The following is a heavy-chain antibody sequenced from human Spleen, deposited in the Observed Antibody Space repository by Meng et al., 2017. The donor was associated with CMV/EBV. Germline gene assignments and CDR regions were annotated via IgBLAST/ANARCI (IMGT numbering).Heavy chain of an antibody. D-gene: IGHD5-12*01. V-gene: IGHV3-7*03. Sequence: GGSLRLSCAASGFTFSSYWMSWVRQAPGKGLEWVANIKQDGSEKYYVDSVKGRFTISRDDSKNSLYLQMNSLKTEDTAVYYCASLRLPKPGAGYYYYGMDVWGQGTTVTVSS. CDR3: ASLRLPKPGAGYYYYGMDV. CDR2: IKQDGSEK. CDR1: GFTFSSYW. J-gene: IGHJ6*02.